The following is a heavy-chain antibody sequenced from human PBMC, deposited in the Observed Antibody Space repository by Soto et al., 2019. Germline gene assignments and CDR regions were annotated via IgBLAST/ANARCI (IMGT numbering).Heavy chain of an antibody. D-gene: IGHD3-3*01. J-gene: IGHJ4*02. Sequence: GASVKVSCTASGYTFTSYGISWVRQAPGQGLEWMGWISAYNGNTNYAQKLQGRVTMTTDTSTSTAYMELRSLRSDDTAVYYCARDRGYDFWSGYYSTIDYWGQGTLVTVSS. CDR1: GYTFTSYG. CDR2: ISAYNGNT. CDR3: ARDRGYDFWSGYYSTIDY. V-gene: IGHV1-18*01.